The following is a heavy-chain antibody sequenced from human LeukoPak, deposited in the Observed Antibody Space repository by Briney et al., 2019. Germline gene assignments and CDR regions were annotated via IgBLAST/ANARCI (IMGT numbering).Heavy chain of an antibody. CDR1: GFTFSSYW. D-gene: IGHD3-22*01. CDR3: ARDRRLHYYDSSGPLGYDYHSMDV. CDR2: IKQDGSEK. V-gene: IGHV3-7*01. Sequence: GGSLRLSCAASGFTFSSYWMSWVRQAPGKGLEWVANIKQDGSEKYYVDSVKGRFTISRDNAKNSLYLQMNSLRAEDTAVYYCARDRRLHYYDSSGPLGYDYHSMDVWGQGTTVIVSS. J-gene: IGHJ6*02.